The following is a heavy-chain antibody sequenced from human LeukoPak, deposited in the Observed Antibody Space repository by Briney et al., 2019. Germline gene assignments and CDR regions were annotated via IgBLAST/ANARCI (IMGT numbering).Heavy chain of an antibody. CDR1: GGSISSYY. CDR3: ARVASAAADADNWFDP. J-gene: IGHJ5*02. Sequence: PSETLSLTCTVSGGSISSYYWSWIRRPPGKGLEWIGYIYYSGSTNYNPSLKSRVTISVDTSKNQFSLKLSSVTAADTAVYYCARVASAAADADNWFDPWGQGTLVTVSS. V-gene: IGHV4-59*01. D-gene: IGHD6-13*01. CDR2: IYYSGST.